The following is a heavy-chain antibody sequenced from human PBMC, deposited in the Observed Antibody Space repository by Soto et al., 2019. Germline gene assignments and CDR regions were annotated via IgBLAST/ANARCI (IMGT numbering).Heavy chain of an antibody. CDR3: ARVKHGERSGYGMDV. CDR1: GFTFSSYA. D-gene: IGHD4-17*01. J-gene: IGHJ6*02. CDR2: ISYDGSNK. V-gene: IGHV3-30-3*01. Sequence: GGSLRLSCAASGFTFSSYAMHWVRQAPGKGLEWVAVISYDGSNKYYADSVKGRFTISRDNSKNTLYLQMNSLRAEDTAVYYCARVKHGERSGYGMDVWGQGTTVTVSS.